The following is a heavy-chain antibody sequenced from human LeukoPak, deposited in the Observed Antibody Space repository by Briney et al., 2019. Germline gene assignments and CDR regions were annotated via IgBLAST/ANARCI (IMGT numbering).Heavy chain of an antibody. V-gene: IGHV5-51*04. CDR3: SGIVGAPGAFDI. D-gene: IGHD1-26*01. CDR2: IYPGDADT. Sequence: GESLKISCKGSGYSFTSYWIGWLRQMPGKGLEWTEIIYPGDADTSYRPSFQGQFPIPATTPITPGIRQWTGLKATNTLLFSCSGIVGAPGAFDIWGEGTMVTVSS. J-gene: IGHJ3*02. CDR1: GYSFTSYW.